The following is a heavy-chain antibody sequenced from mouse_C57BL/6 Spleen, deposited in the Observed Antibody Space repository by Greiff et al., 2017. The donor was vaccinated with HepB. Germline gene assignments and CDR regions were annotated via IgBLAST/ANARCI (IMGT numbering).Heavy chain of an antibody. V-gene: IGHV1-80*01. CDR1: GYAFSSYW. J-gene: IGHJ1*03. Sequence: QVQLQQSGAELVKPGASVKISCKASGYAFSSYWMNWVKQRPGKGLEWIGQIYPGDGDTNYNGKFKGKATLTADKSSSTAYMQLSSLTSEDSAVYFCARDSGYYGSSPWYFDVWGTGTTVTVSS. CDR2: IYPGDGDT. CDR3: ARDSGYYGSSPWYFDV. D-gene: IGHD1-1*01.